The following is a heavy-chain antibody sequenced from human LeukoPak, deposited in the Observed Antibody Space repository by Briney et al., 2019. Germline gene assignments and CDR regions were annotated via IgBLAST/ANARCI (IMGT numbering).Heavy chain of an antibody. D-gene: IGHD3-22*01. V-gene: IGHV1-18*01. CDR3: ARGESFSSGYYKYNWFDP. CDR2: ISAYNGNT. CDR1: GYTFTSYG. J-gene: IGHJ5*02. Sequence: ASVKVSCKASGYTFTSYGISWVRQAPGQGLEWMGWISAYNGNTNYAQKLQGRVTMTTDTSTSTAYMELKSLRSDDTAVYYCARGESFSSGYYKYNWFDPWGQGTLVTVSS.